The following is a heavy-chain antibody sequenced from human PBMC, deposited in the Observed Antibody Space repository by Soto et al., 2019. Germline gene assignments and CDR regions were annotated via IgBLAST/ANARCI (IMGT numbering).Heavy chain of an antibody. CDR3: AGNLRSLPEYFDF. CDR2: IYYSGRT. J-gene: IGHJ4*02. V-gene: IGHV4-30-4*02. D-gene: IGHD6-6*01. CDR1: GGSISSDYYY. Sequence: PSAIRSLTCSVSGGSISSDYYYWSWIRQPPGKCLEGIGYIYYSGRTAYNPSLKSRITISIDTSKNQFSLRPIPLSPAHNDVSYCAGNLRSLPEYFDFWGLATLV.